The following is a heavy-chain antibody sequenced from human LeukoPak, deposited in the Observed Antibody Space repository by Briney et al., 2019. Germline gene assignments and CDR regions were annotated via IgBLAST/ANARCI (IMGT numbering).Heavy chain of an antibody. CDR1: GFTFNSYW. CDR3: ARDVVEQWLLFPYFDY. CDR2: MKQDGSEK. V-gene: IGHV3-7*01. D-gene: IGHD6-19*01. J-gene: IGHJ4*02. Sequence: GGSLRLSCAASGFTFNSYWMSWVRQAPGKGLEWVANMKQDGSEKYYVDSVKGRFTISRDNAKNSLYLQMNSLRAEDTAVYYCARDVVEQWLLFPYFDYWGQGTLVTVSS.